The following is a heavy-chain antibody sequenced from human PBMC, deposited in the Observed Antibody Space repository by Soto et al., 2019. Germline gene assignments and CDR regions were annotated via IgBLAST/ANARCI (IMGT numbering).Heavy chain of an antibody. V-gene: IGHV3-74*01. Sequence: LRLSCAASGFTFTNYRIHWVRQAPGKGLVWVARINSDGTRINYADSVKGRFTISRDNAKNTVFLQMNSLRAEDTAVYYCTRDASRDSSARGWFDPWGPGTLVTVSS. D-gene: IGHD6-13*01. CDR3: TRDASRDSSARGWFDP. CDR1: GFTFTNYR. CDR2: INSDGTRI. J-gene: IGHJ5*02.